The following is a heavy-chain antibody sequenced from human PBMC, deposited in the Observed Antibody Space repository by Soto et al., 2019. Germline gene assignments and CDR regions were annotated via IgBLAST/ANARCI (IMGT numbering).Heavy chain of an antibody. V-gene: IGHV4-31*03. J-gene: IGHJ4*02. CDR2: IYYSGST. D-gene: IGHD6-6*01. CDR1: GGSISSGGYY. Sequence: SETLSLTCTVSGGSISSGGYYWSCIRQHPWKGLEWIGHIYYSGSTYYNPSLKSRVTISVDTSKNQLSLKLSSVTAADTAVYYCARDSSSSFDYWGQGTLVTVSS. CDR3: ARDSSSSFDY.